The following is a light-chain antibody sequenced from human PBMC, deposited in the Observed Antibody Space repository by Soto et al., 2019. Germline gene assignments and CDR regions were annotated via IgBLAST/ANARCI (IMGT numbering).Light chain of an antibody. CDR3: QQSNSWTLIS. CDR2: AAS. V-gene: IGKV3-15*01. J-gene: IGKJ5*01. CDR1: QSISGN. Sequence: ELMMTQSPATLSASPGERATLSCRASQSISGNIAWYQQKPGQAPRLLIYAASIRASGIPARFSGTGFGREFTLSISSLQSEDSAVYSCQQSNSWTLISFGQGTRLEIK.